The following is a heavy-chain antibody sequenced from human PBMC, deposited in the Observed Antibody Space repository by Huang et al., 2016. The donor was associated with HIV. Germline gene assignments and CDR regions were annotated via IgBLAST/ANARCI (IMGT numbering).Heavy chain of an antibody. V-gene: IGHV4-39*01. D-gene: IGHD6-13*01. Sequence: QLQLQESGPGQVKPSETLSLTCTVPGDFISSTNYYWGWIRQSPGKGLEWVGSVYQCGSTNYNPSLKGRVTLSVDTFRNQFSLMLNSVPAADTAVYYCASQHIGAAATWFWGRGTQVAVSS. CDR2: VYQCGST. CDR1: GDFISSTNYY. CDR3: ASQHIGAAATWF. J-gene: IGHJ1*01.